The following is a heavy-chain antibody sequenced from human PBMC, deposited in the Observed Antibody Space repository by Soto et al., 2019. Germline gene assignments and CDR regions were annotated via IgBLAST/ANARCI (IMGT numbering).Heavy chain of an antibody. Sequence: SGPTLVNPTQTLTLTCTFSGFSLSTSGVGVGWIRQPPGKALEWLALIYWDDDKRYSPSLKSRLTITKDTSKNQVVLTMTNMDPVDTATYYCALDDLGYCSSTSCPGDAFDIWDQGTMVTVSS. CDR1: GFSLSTSGVG. CDR3: ALDDLGYCSSTSCPGDAFDI. D-gene: IGHD2-2*01. J-gene: IGHJ3*02. CDR2: IYWDDDK. V-gene: IGHV2-5*02.